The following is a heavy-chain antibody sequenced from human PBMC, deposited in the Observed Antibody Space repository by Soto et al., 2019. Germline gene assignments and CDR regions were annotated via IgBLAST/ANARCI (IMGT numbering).Heavy chain of an antibody. J-gene: IGHJ4*02. Sequence: EVQLLESGGGLVQPGGSLRLSGAASGFTFSTYGRDWVRQAPGKGLEWVSAMSSSGTATYYADSVKGRFTISRDNSKNTLFLQMNSLRAEDTVVYYCAKEIGHSKPFDYWGQGTLVTVPS. V-gene: IGHV3-23*01. CDR3: AKEIGHSKPFDY. CDR1: GFTFSTYG. D-gene: IGHD4-4*01. CDR2: MSSSGTAT.